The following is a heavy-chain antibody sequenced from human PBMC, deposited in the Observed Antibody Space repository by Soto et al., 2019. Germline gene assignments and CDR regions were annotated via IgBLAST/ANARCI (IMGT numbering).Heavy chain of an antibody. Sequence: SETLSLTCAVYGGSFSGYYWSWIRQPPGKGLEWIGSIYYSGRTYNNPSLKSRVTMSVDTSKNQFSLKLSSVTAADTAVYYCARDGNWFDPWGQGTLVTVS. V-gene: IGHV4-34*11. CDR3: ARDGNWFDP. CDR2: IYYSGRT. CDR1: GGSFSGYY. J-gene: IGHJ5*02.